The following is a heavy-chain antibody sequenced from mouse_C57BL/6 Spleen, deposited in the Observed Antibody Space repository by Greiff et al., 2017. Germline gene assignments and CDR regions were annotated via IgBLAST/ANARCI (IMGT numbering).Heavy chain of an antibody. CDR3: ARGCITTVVAPWYFDV. CDR2: ISYDGSN. CDR1: GYSITSGYY. Sequence: DVQLVESGPGLVKPSQSLSLTCSVTGYSITSGYYWNWIRQFPGNKLEWMGYISYDGSNNYNPSFKNRISITRDTSKNQFFLKFNSVTTEDTATYYCARGCITTVVAPWYFDVWGTGTTVTVSS. J-gene: IGHJ1*03. D-gene: IGHD1-1*01. V-gene: IGHV3-6*01.